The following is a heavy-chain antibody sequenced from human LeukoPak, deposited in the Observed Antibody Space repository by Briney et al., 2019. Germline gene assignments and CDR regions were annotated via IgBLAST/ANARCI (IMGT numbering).Heavy chain of an antibody. V-gene: IGHV1-69*05. CDR2: IIPIFGTA. CDR3: ARAAFAERKLPRVEYYYYYMDV. Sequence: SVKVSCKASGGTFSSYAISWVRQAPGQGLEWMGGIIPIFGTANYAQKFQGRVTITTDESTSTAYMELSSLRSEDTAVYYCARAAFAERKLPRVEYYYYYMDVWGKGTTVTVSS. D-gene: IGHD1-1*01. CDR1: GGTFSSYA. J-gene: IGHJ6*03.